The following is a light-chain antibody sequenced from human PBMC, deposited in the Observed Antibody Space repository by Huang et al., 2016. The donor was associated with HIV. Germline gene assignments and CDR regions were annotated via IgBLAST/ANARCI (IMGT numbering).Light chain of an antibody. CDR3: MQGLRTPRT. J-gene: IGKJ2*01. CDR2: VGA. V-gene: IGKV2-28*01. Sequence: VMTQSPLSLPVTPGAPASISCRSSQSLLHSDGKNYFDGYLQKPWQSPRLLIYVGANRASGVPERFSGSGSGTDFTLKISRVEAEDVGVYYCMQGLRTPRTFGQGTRLEIK. CDR1: QSLLHSDGKNY.